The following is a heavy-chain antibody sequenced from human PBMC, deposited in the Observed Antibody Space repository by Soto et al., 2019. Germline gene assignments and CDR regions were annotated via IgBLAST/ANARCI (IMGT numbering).Heavy chain of an antibody. CDR3: AGLSMASIIDY. Sequence: SETLSLTCTASGGSLSSGCYYWSWIRPHPGKGLEWIGYIYYSWSTNYNPSLKSRVTISVDTSKNQFSLKLSSVTAADTAVYYCAGLSMASIIDYWGQGTLVTVSS. D-gene: IGHD3-10*01. CDR2: IYYSWST. CDR1: GGSLSSGCYY. J-gene: IGHJ4*02. V-gene: IGHV4-61*01.